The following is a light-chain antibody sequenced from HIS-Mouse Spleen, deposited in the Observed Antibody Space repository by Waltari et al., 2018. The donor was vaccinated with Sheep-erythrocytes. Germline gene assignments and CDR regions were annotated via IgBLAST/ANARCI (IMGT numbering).Light chain of an antibody. CDR1: SRDVCGFNY. J-gene: IGLJ3*02. CDR3: CSYAGSYTWV. CDR2: DVS. V-gene: IGLV2-11*01. Sequence: QSALTQPRSVSGSPGQSVTISCTGTSRDVCGFNYFSWYQQHPGKAPKLMIYDVSKRPSGVPDRFSGSKSGNTASLTISGLQAEDEADYYCCSYAGSYTWVFGGGTKLTVL.